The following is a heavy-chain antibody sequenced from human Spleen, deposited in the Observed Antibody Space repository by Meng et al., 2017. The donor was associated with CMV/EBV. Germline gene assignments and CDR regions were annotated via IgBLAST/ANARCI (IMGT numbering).Heavy chain of an antibody. Sequence: DYISSRNYYRGWIRQPPGKGLEWIGDIYSGGRTYYDPSLKSRITIFVDTSKKQFSMKLTSVTAADSAIYYCARHELSEILGATGGDYWGQGTLVTVSS. D-gene: IGHD1-26*01. J-gene: IGHJ4*02. CDR3: ARHELSEILGATGGDY. V-gene: IGHV4-39*01. CDR1: DYISSRNYY. CDR2: IYSGGRT.